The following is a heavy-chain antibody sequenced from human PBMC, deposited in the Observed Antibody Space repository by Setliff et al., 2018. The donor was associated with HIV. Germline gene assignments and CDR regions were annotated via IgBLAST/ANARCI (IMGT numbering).Heavy chain of an antibody. Sequence: ASVKVSCKASGYTFTTYYMHWVRQAPGQGLEWMAVINPSVGSTNFAQMFQGRVTMTRDTSTSTVYMELSSLRSEDTAVYYCARSAFRSSAPSFDYWGQGTLVTVSS. CDR2: INPSVGST. J-gene: IGHJ4*02. CDR3: ARSAFRSSAPSFDY. V-gene: IGHV1-46*01. D-gene: IGHD6-6*01. CDR1: GYTFTTYY.